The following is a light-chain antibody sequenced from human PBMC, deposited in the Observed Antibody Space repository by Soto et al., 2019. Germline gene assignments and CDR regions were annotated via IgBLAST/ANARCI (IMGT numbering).Light chain of an antibody. V-gene: IGKV3-11*01. CDR1: QSVSSY. CDR2: DAS. J-gene: IGKJ1*01. CDR3: QQRSNWPPET. Sequence: EIVLTQSPATLSLSPGERATLSCRASQSVSSYLAWYQQKPGQAPRLLIYDASNRATGIPARFSGSGSGTDFTLTISSREHEDFAVYYCQQRSNWPPETFGQGTKVEIK.